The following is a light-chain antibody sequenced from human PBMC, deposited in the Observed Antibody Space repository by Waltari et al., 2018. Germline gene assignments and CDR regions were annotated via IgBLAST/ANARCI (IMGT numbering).Light chain of an antibody. CDR3: QQYSNTPYT. V-gene: IGKV3-20*01. CDR1: QSVRSNY. J-gene: IGKJ5*01. CDR2: DTP. Sequence: EIVLTQTLGTLSFSPEERATLSCRASQSVRSNYLAWYQQKPGQAPRLINYDTPNRATGIPERCSGSSSRTDSTIISSRQAQEDAAQYCCQQYSNTPYTFGQGTRLDIK.